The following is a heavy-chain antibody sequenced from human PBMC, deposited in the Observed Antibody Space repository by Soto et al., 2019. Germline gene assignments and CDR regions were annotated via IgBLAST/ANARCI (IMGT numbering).Heavy chain of an antibody. CDR1: GYTFTSYA. D-gene: IGHD6-19*01. J-gene: IGHJ4*02. Sequence: QVQLVQSGAEEKKPGASVKVSCKASGYTFTSYAMHWVRQAPGQRLEWMGWINAGNGNTKNSQKFQGRVTITRDTSASTAYMELSSLRSEDTAVYFCASAVAVPADFDYWGQGTLVTVSS. CDR2: INAGNGNT. CDR3: ASAVAVPADFDY. V-gene: IGHV1-3*05.